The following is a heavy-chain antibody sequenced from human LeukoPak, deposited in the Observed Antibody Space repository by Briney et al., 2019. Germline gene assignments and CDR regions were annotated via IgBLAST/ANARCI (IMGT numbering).Heavy chain of an antibody. D-gene: IGHD1-1*01. V-gene: IGHV4-59*01. Sequence: PSETLSLTCTVSGGSISSYYWSWIRQPPGKGLEWIGYIYYSGSTNYNPSLKSRVTISVDTSKNQFSLKLSSVTAADTAVYYCAREEDNWNDEAFDIWGQGTMVTVSS. J-gene: IGHJ3*02. CDR2: IYYSGST. CDR1: GGSISSYY. CDR3: AREEDNWNDEAFDI.